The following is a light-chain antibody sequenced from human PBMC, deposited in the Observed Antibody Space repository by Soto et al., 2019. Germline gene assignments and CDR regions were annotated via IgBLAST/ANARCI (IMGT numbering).Light chain of an antibody. CDR3: QQYYSLPPT. J-gene: IGKJ1*01. CDR2: WAS. Sequence: DIVMTQSPDSLAVSLGERATINCKSSQCVLYRSNTKNYLAWYQQKPGQPPNLLIYWASTRESGVPDRFSGSGSGTDFTLTISSLQAEDVAVYYCQQYYSLPPTFGQGTKVEIK. V-gene: IGKV4-1*01. CDR1: QCVLYRSNTKNY.